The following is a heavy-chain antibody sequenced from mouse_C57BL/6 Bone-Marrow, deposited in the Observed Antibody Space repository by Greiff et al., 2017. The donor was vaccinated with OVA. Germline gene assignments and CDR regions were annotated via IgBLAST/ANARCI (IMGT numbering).Heavy chain of an antibody. D-gene: IGHD1-1*01. CDR2: IYWDDDK. CDR3: ARLTTVVATDYYAMDY. CDR1: GFSLSTSGMG. Sequence: QVTLKVSGPGILQSSQTLSLTCSFSGFSLSTSGMGVSWIRQPSGKGLEWLAHIYWDDDKRYNPSLKSRLTISKDTSRNQVFLKITSVDTADTATYYCARLTTVVATDYYAMDYWGQGTSVTVSS. J-gene: IGHJ4*01. V-gene: IGHV8-12*01.